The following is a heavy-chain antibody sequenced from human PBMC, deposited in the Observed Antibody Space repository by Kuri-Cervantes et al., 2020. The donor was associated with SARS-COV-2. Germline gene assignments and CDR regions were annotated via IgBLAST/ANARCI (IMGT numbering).Heavy chain of an antibody. CDR1: GYTFTTYG. Sequence: ASVKVSCKASGYTFTTYGISWVRQAPGQGLEWMGWINPYSGYTNYAQRFQDRVTLTTETTTSTAYMELRGLTPDDTAVYYCAREGTSGPYFDFWGQGTLVTVSS. CDR2: INPYSGYT. J-gene: IGHJ4*02. CDR3: AREGTSGPYFDF. D-gene: IGHD1-1*01. V-gene: IGHV1-18*04.